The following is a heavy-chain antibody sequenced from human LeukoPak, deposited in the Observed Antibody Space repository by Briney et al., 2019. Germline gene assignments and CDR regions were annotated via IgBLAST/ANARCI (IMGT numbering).Heavy chain of an antibody. CDR2: IIPILDTA. V-gene: IGHV1-69*04. Sequence: SVKVSCKASGGTFSSFAISWVGQAPGQGLEWMGRIIPILDTANYAQKFQGRVTITADKSTRTVYMELTSLRSEDTAVYYCASDPPLGVAVQDYFDSWGQGTLVTVSS. CDR3: ASDPPLGVAVQDYFDS. CDR1: GGTFSSFA. D-gene: IGHD6-19*01. J-gene: IGHJ4*02.